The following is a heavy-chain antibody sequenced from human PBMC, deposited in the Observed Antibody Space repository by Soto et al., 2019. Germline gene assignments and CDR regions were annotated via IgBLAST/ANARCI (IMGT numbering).Heavy chain of an antibody. CDR1: GGTFSSYA. D-gene: IGHD1-26*01. CDR3: ARDRAGATQAATFDY. J-gene: IGHJ4*02. CDR2: IIPIFGTA. V-gene: IGHV1-69*12. Sequence: QVQLVQSGAEVKKPGSSVKVSCKASGGTFSSYAISWVRQAPGQGLEWMGGIIPIFGTANYAQKFQGRVTITADESTSTDYMELSSLRSEDTAVYYCARDRAGATQAATFDYWGQGTLVTVSS.